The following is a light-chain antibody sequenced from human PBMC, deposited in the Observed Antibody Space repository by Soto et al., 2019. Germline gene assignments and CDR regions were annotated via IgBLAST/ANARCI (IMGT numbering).Light chain of an antibody. V-gene: IGKV3-20*01. CDR3: QQYGSSTFP. Sequence: EVVLTQSPGTLSLSPGERATLSCRASQSVRSSYVAWYQQKPGQAPRLLIYGASSRATGIPDRFSGSGSGTDFTLPISRREPEDFAVFYCQQYGSSTFPFGPGTTVDI. J-gene: IGKJ3*01. CDR2: GAS. CDR1: QSVRSSY.